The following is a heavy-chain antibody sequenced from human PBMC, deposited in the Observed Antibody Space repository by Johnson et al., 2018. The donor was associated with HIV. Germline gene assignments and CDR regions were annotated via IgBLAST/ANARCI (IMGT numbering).Heavy chain of an antibody. CDR2: ISYGGNEK. D-gene: IGHD4-23*01. Sequence: KGLEWVAIISYGGNEKYYADSVKGRFTISRDDSKNTLLLQMKSLRAEDTAVYFCARKSVINFDAFDIWGQGTLVIVSS. CDR3: ARKSVINFDAFDI. J-gene: IGHJ3*02. V-gene: IGHV3-30*03.